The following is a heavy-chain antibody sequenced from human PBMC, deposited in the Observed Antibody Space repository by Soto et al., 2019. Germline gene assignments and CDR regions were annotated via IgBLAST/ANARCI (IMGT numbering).Heavy chain of an antibody. Sequence: PGGSLRLSCAVSGFTFSNYAMHWARQAPGKGLEWVAVISYDGSDKNYADSGKGRFTISRDNSKNTLYLQLNSLRGEDTALYYCAKAPGRGDHVGMDVWGLGTTVTVSS. CDR3: AKAPGRGDHVGMDV. D-gene: IGHD4-17*01. J-gene: IGHJ6*02. CDR1: GFTFSNYA. CDR2: ISYDGSDK. V-gene: IGHV3-30*18.